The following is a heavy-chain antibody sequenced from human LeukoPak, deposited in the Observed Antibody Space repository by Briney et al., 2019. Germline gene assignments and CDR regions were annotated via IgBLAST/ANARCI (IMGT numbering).Heavy chain of an antibody. CDR1: GFTFISYA. J-gene: IGHJ4*02. CDR2: ISGSGGST. CDR3: AKVRDGRGAPYYFDY. Sequence: GGSLRLYCAASGFTFISYAMSWVRQAPGKGLEWVSAISGSGGSTYYADSVKGRFTISRDNSKNTMYLQMNSLRAEDTAVYYCAKVRDGRGAPYYFDYWGQGTLVTVSS. V-gene: IGHV3-23*01. D-gene: IGHD1-26*01.